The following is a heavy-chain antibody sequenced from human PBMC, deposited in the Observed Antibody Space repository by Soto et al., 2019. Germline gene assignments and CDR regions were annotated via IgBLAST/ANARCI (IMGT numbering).Heavy chain of an antibody. CDR3: VRSGFGRGASFDY. CDR1: GYTFTNYD. J-gene: IGHJ4*02. Sequence: ASVKVSCKASGYTFTNYDVNWVRQATGQGLEWMGWMNPNSANTGYAQKFQGRVAMTRDTSMSTAYMELSSLTSEDTAVYYCVRSGFGRGASFDYWGQGTLVTVSS. CDR2: MNPNSANT. V-gene: IGHV1-8*01. D-gene: IGHD6-25*01.